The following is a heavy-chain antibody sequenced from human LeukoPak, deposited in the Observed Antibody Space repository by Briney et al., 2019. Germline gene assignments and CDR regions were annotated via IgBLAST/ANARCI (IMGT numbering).Heavy chain of an antibody. D-gene: IGHD2-15*01. J-gene: IGHJ4*02. Sequence: GGSLRLSCAASGFTFSSYEMNWVRQAPGKGLEWVSYISSSGSTIYYADSVKGRFTISRDNAKNSLYLQMNSLRAEDTAVYYCARKAPGDIYFDYWGQGTLVTVSS. V-gene: IGHV3-48*03. CDR2: ISSSGSTI. CDR3: ARKAPGDIYFDY. CDR1: GFTFSSYE.